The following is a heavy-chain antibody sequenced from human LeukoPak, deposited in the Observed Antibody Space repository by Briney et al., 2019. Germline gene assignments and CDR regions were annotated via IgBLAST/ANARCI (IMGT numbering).Heavy chain of an antibody. V-gene: IGHV4-4*07. CDR1: GGSISSYY. CDR3: ARGNGSGSYYIPYYYYYYYMDV. J-gene: IGHJ6*03. D-gene: IGHD3-10*01. CDR2: IYTSGST. Sequence: SETLSLTCTVSGGSISSYYWSWIRQPAGKGLEWIGRIYTSGSTNYNPSLKSRVTISVDTSKNQFSLKLSSVTAADTAVYYCARGNGSGSYYIPYYYYYYYMDVWGKGTTVTISS.